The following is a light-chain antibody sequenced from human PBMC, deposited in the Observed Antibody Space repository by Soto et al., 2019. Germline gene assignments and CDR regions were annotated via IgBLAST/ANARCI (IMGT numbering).Light chain of an antibody. J-gene: IGKJ4*01. V-gene: IGKV3-11*01. CDR2: DAS. CDR1: QSVSSY. Sequence: EIVLTQSPATLSLSPGERATLSCRASQSVSSYLAWYQQKPGQATRLLLYDASNRATGIPARCSGSGSGTDFTLTISSLEPEDFAVYYCHQRSNWPGLTFGGGTKVEIK. CDR3: HQRSNWPGLT.